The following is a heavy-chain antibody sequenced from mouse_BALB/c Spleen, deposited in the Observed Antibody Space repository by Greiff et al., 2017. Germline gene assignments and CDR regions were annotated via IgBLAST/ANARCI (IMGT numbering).Heavy chain of an antibody. CDR2: IDPSDSET. V-gene: IGHV1S127*01. J-gene: IGHJ4*01. CDR1: GYSFTSYW. D-gene: IGHD2-10*02. Sequence: QVQLQQSGPQLVRPGASVKISCKASGYSFTSYWMHWVKQRPGQGLEWIGMIDPSDSETRLNQKFKDKATLTVDKSSSTAYMQLSSPTSEDSAVYYCARKYGNYEGYYAMDYWGQGTSVTVSS. CDR3: ARKYGNYEGYYAMDY.